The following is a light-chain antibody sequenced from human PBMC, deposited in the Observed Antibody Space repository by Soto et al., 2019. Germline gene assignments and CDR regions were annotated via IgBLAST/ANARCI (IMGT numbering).Light chain of an antibody. J-gene: IGKJ5*01. V-gene: IGKV3-11*01. CDR3: QQRSNWPRSIT. Sequence: GESDTLRCMSSQSVSSYLAWYQQKPGQAPRLLIYDASNRATGIPARFSGSGSGTDFTLTISSLEPEDFAVYYCQQRSNWPRSITFGQGTYWRL. CDR1: QSVSSY. CDR2: DAS.